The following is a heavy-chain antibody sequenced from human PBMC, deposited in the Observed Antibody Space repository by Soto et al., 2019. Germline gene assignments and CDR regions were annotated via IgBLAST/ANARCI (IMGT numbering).Heavy chain of an antibody. Sequence: GSLRLSCAASGFTFSSYAMHWVRQAPGKGLEWVAVISYDGSNKYYADSVKGRFTISRDNSKNTLYLQMNSLRAEDTAVYYCARDSRRIAARPIPVYWGQGTLVPVYS. CDR1: GFTFSSYA. D-gene: IGHD6-6*01. CDR2: ISYDGSNK. V-gene: IGHV3-30-3*01. J-gene: IGHJ4*02. CDR3: ARDSRRIAARPIPVY.